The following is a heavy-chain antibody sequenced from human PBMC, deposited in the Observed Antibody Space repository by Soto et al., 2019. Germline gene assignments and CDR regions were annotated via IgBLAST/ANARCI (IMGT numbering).Heavy chain of an antibody. V-gene: IGHV4-4*02. Sequence: QVQLQESGPGLVKPSGTLSLTCAVSGGSISSSNWWSWVRQPPGKGLEWIGEIYHSGSTNYNPSLMSRVTISVDTSKNPFSLKLSSVTAADTAVYYCARTTTYYYDSSGYYYLDYWGQGTLVTVSS. CDR3: ARTTTYYYDSSGYYYLDY. J-gene: IGHJ4*02. D-gene: IGHD3-22*01. CDR1: GGSISSSNW. CDR2: IYHSGST.